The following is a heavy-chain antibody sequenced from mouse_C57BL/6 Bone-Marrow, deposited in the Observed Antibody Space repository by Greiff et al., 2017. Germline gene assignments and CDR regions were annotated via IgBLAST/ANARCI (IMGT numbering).Heavy chain of an antibody. Sequence: VQLQQPGAELVKPGASVKMSCKASGYTFTSYWITWVKQRPGQGLEWIGDIYPGSGSTNYNEKFKSKATLTVDTSSSTAYMQLSSLTSEDSAVYYCAREGGNQDLLFDYWGQGTTLTVSS. CDR2: IYPGSGST. J-gene: IGHJ2*01. V-gene: IGHV1-55*01. D-gene: IGHD2-1*01. CDR3: AREGGNQDLLFDY. CDR1: GYTFTSYW.